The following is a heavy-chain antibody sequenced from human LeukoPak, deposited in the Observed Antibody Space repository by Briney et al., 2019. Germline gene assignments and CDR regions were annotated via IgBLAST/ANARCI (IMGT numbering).Heavy chain of an antibody. Sequence: SETLSLTCAVYGGSFSGYCWSWIRQPPGKGLEWIGEINHSGSTNYNPSLKSRVTISVDTSKNQFSLKLSSVTAADTAVYYCARGRDDSSGYYYANFDYWGQGTLVTVSS. V-gene: IGHV4-34*01. CDR3: ARGRDDSSGYYYANFDY. J-gene: IGHJ4*02. D-gene: IGHD3-22*01. CDR2: INHSGST. CDR1: GGSFSGYC.